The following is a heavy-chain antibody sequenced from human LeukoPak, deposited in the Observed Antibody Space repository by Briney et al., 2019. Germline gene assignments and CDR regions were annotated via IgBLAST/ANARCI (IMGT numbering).Heavy chain of an antibody. CDR3: AAEVPRSGWYSPGAFDI. J-gene: IGHJ3*02. CDR2: IVVGSGNT. Sequence: GSSVKVSCKASGFTFTSSAMQWVRQARGQRLEWIGWIVVGSGNTNYAQKFQERVTITRDMSTSTAYMELSSLRSEDTAVYYCAAEVPRSGWYSPGAFDIWGQGTMVTVSS. D-gene: IGHD6-19*01. CDR1: GFTFTSSA. V-gene: IGHV1-58*02.